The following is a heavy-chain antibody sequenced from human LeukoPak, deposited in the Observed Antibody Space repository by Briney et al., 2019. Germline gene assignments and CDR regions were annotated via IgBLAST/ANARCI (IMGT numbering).Heavy chain of an antibody. D-gene: IGHD3-22*01. J-gene: IGHJ3*01. V-gene: IGHV1-69*04. CDR2: IIPILGIA. CDR3: ARDYYDSSGPLD. CDR1: GGTFSSYA. Sequence: GASVKVSCKASGGTFSSYAISWVRQAPGQGLEWMGRIIPILGIANYAQKFQGRVTITADKSTSTAYMELSSLRSEDTAVYYCARDYYDSSGPLDWGQGTMVTVSS.